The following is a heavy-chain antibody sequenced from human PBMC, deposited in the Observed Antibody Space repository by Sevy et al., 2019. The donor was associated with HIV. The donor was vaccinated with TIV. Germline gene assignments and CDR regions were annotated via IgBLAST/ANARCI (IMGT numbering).Heavy chain of an antibody. CDR3: ARDLPISAADNGGFDI. D-gene: IGHD6-13*01. CDR1: GYTFSNYG. Sequence: ASLKVSCKASGYTFSNYGVSWLRQAPGQGLEWLGWISPYSGNSDFAQKFQGRVTMTTDTSTNTAYMELRSLRSDDTAMYFCARDLPISAADNGGFDIWGQGTMVTVSS. J-gene: IGHJ3*02. V-gene: IGHV1-18*01. CDR2: ISPYSGNS.